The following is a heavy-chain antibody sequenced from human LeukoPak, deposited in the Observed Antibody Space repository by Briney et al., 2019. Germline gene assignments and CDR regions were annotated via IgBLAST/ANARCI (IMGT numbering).Heavy chain of an antibody. D-gene: IGHD3-3*01. CDR1: GFTLRSYE. CDR3: AKLPTIYGVADSFDM. J-gene: IGHJ3*02. Sequence: GGSLRLSCEASGFTLRSYEMSWVRQAPGKGLEWVSIISDSGAKTDYADSVKGRFTISRDNSKNTLFLQLNRLRAEDTATYYCAKLPTIYGVADSFDMWGQGTAVIVSS. V-gene: IGHV3-23*01. CDR2: ISDSGAKT.